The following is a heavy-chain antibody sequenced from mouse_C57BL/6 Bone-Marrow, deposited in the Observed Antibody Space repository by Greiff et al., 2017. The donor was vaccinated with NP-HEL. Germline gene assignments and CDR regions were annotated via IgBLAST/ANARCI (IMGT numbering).Heavy chain of an antibody. CDR2: IWSGGST. CDR3: ARTWLRRTGRCAMDY. D-gene: IGHD2-2*01. CDR1: GFSLTSYG. V-gene: IGHV2-2*01. J-gene: IGHJ4*01. Sequence: QVQLKESGPGLVQPSRSLSITCTVSGFSLTSYGVHWVRQSPGKGLEWLGVIWSGGSTDYNAAFISRLSISKDNSKSQVFFKMNSLQADDTAIYYCARTWLRRTGRCAMDYWGQGTSVTVSS.